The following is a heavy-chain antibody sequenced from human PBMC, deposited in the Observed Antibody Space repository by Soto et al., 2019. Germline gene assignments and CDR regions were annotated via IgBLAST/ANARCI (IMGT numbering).Heavy chain of an antibody. D-gene: IGHD6-6*01. CDR3: ASDRPRANC. Sequence: VHLVESGGGLVQPGGSLRLSCAASGFTFSNYNMNWVRQAPGKGLEWISYISFSGSVIYYADSVKGRFTMSRDNANNSLYLRMNSLRAEDTAVYYCASDRPRANCWGQGTLVTVSS. CDR2: ISFSGSVI. J-gene: IGHJ4*02. CDR1: GFTFSNYN. V-gene: IGHV3-48*01.